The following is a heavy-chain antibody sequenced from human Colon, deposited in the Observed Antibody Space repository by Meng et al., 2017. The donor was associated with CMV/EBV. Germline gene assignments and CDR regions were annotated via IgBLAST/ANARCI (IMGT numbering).Heavy chain of an antibody. CDR1: GFTFNSYA. D-gene: IGHD3-10*01. V-gene: IGHV3-30*04. J-gene: IGHJ6*02. CDR3: ARLYGMVRGVKYNDNGMDV. CDR2: ISFDGSNK. Sequence: GESLKISCAAAGFTFNSYAMHWVRQAPGKGLEWVAVISFDGSNKYYADSVKGRFTISRDNSKKTLYLQMNSLRVEDTAVYYCARLYGMVRGVKYNDNGMDVWGQWTTVTVSS.